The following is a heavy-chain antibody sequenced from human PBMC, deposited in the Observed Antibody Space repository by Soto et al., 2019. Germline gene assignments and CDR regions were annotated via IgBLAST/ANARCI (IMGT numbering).Heavy chain of an antibody. V-gene: IGHV1-24*01. CDR1: GYSLSELS. CDR3: VTDRQTFFYERYAAFDV. CDR2: FDPEEAGT. J-gene: IGHJ3*01. D-gene: IGHD5-12*01. Sequence: ASVKVSCKVSGYSLSELSMHWVRQAPGKGLEWMGGFDPEEAGTIFAQMFKGRVTMTEDTSADTAYMELSSLTSEDTAVYYCVTDRQTFFYERYAAFDVWG.